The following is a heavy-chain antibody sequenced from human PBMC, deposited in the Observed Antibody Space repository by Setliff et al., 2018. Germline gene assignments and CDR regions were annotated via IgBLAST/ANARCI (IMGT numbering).Heavy chain of an antibody. CDR1: GGSFSGYY. D-gene: IGHD3-10*01. J-gene: IGHJ6*03. Sequence: PSETLSLTCAVYGGSFSGYYWSWIRQPPGKGLEWIGEINHSGSTNDNPSLKSRVTISVDTSKNQFSLKLSSVTAADTAVYYCARLRDSMVRGVSDFYYYYYYMDVWGKGTTVTVSS. V-gene: IGHV4-34*01. CDR3: ARLRDSMVRGVSDFYYYYYYMDV. CDR2: INHSGST.